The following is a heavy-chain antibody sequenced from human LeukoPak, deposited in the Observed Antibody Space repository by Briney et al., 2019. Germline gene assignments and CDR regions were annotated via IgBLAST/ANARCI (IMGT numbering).Heavy chain of an antibody. D-gene: IGHD6-6*01. CDR2: ISGSGGST. CDR1: GFTFSSYA. Sequence: PGGSLRLSCAASGFTFSSYAMSWVRQAPGKGLEWVSAISGSGGSTYYADSVKGRFTISRDNSKNTLYLQMNSLRAEDAAVYYCAKDLSSSSGFDYWGQGTLVTVSS. J-gene: IGHJ4*02. CDR3: AKDLSSSSGFDY. V-gene: IGHV3-23*01.